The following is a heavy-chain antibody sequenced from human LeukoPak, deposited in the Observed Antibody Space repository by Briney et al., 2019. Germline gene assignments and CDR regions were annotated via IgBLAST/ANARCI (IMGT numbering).Heavy chain of an antibody. J-gene: IGHJ6*02. CDR3: AAGDYGDYDYYGMDV. CDR2: IVVGSGNT. D-gene: IGHD4-17*01. CDR1: GFTFTSSA. V-gene: IGHV1-58*02. Sequence: GASVKVSCKASGFTFTSSAMQWVRQARGRRLEWIGWIVVGSGNTNYAQKFQERVTITRDMSTSTAYMELSSLRSEDTAVYYCAAGDYGDYDYYGMDVWGQGTTVTVSS.